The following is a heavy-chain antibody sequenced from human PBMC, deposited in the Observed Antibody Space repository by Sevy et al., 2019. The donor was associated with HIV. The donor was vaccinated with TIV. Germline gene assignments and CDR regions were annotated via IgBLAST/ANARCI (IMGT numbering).Heavy chain of an antibody. V-gene: IGHV1-8*01. CDR3: ARGIQAGVDY. Sequence: ASVKVSCKASGYTFNLLDINWVRQAPGQGPEWMGWMNPNIGSTGYAQKFQGRVTMTRDTSISTAYMERSSLTSEDTAVYYCARGIQAGVDYWGQGTLVTVSS. D-gene: IGHD3-10*01. CDR2: MNPNIGST. CDR1: GYTFNLLD. J-gene: IGHJ4*02.